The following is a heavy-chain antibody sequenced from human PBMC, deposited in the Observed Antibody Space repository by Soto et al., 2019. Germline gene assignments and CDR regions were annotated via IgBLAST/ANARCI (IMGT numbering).Heavy chain of an antibody. J-gene: IGHJ4*02. Sequence: SETLSLTCTVSGGSISSGGYYWSWIRQHPGKGLEWIGYIYYSGSTYYNPSLKSRVTISVDTSKNQFSLKLSSVTAADTAVYYCARGLAGSSLFTNWFDYWGQGTLVTVSS. D-gene: IGHD6-13*01. CDR3: ARGLAGSSLFTNWFDY. CDR1: GGSISSGGYY. CDR2: IYYSGST. V-gene: IGHV4-31*03.